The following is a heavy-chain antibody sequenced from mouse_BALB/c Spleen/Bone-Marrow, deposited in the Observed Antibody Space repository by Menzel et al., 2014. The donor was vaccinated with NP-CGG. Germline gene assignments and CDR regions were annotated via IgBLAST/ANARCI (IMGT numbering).Heavy chain of an antibody. D-gene: IGHD2-4*01. CDR3: VRIAHDFVVDC. CDR2: IWWNDNK. Sequence: QVTLKECGPGILQPSQTLSLTCSFSGFSLSSYGIGVGWIRQPSGKGLEWLAHIWWNDNKYYNTALKSRLTISKDTSNSEVFLKVASLDTADTATCYCVRIAHDFVVDCWGQGTTLAVSS. J-gene: IGHJ2*01. V-gene: IGHV8-11*01. CDR1: GFSLSSYGIG.